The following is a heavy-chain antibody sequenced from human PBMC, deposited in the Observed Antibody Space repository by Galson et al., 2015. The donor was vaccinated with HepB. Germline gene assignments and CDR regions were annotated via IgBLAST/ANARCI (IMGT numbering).Heavy chain of an antibody. J-gene: IGHJ6*02. CDR3: ARGGSRAAGVPL. D-gene: IGHD6-25*01. CDR1: GGSFSGYY. Sequence: SETLSLTCAVYGGSFSGYYWNWIRHPPGKGLEWIGEINPSGSTNYNPSLKSRVTISADTSKNQFSLKLSSVIAADTAVYYCARGGSRAAGVPLWGQGTTATVSS. V-gene: IGHV4-34*01. CDR2: INPSGST.